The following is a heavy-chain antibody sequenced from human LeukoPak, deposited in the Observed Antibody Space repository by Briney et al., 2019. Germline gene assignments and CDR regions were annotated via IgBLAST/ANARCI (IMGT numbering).Heavy chain of an antibody. CDR2: IKTDGSDS. Sequence: GGSLRLSCAASGFTFSSYWMHWVRQSPGKGLVWVSRIKTDGSDSYYADSVRGRFTISRDNAKNTLYLQMDSLRAEDTAVYFCARGDYSSHTLWGQGTLVTVSS. D-gene: IGHD4-11*01. CDR1: GFTFSSYW. V-gene: IGHV3-74*01. J-gene: IGHJ4*02. CDR3: ARGDYSSHTL.